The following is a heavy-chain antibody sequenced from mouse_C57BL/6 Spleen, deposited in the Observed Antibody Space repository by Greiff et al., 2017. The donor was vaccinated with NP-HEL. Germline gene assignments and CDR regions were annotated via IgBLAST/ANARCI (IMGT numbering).Heavy chain of an antibody. V-gene: IGHV1-18*01. Sequence: VQLKESGPELVKPGASVKIPCKASGYTFTDYNMDWVKQSHGKSLEWIGDINPNNGGTIYNQKFKGKATLTVDKSSSTAYMELRSLTSEDTAVYYCARRDGYYVDWYFDVWGTGTTVTVSS. CDR3: ARRDGYYVDWYFDV. CDR1: GYTFTDYN. CDR2: INPNNGGT. J-gene: IGHJ1*03. D-gene: IGHD2-3*01.